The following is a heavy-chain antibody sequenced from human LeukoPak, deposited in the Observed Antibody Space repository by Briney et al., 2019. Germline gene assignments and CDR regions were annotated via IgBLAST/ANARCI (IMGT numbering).Heavy chain of an antibody. J-gene: IGHJ6*02. Sequence: GGSLRLSCAASGFNFKYVWMNWVRQVPGKGLEWVGRIRTKIEGETRDYPAPVKGKFIISRDDSKTTLYLQMNGLKTEDSAVYYCTTERNWELLRPYGLDIWGQGTTVIVSS. V-gene: IGHV3-15*01. CDR2: IRTKIEGETR. D-gene: IGHD1-26*01. CDR1: GFNFKYVW. CDR3: TTERNWELLRPYGLDI.